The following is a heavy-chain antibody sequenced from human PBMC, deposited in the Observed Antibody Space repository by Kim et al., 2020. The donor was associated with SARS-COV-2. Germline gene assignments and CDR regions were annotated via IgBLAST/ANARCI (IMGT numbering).Heavy chain of an antibody. V-gene: IGHV4-31*02. J-gene: IGHJ4*02. Sequence: HPSLKSRVTISVDTSKNQFSLKLSSVTAADTAVYYCARGRSYSGSYLDYWGQGTLVTVSS. D-gene: IGHD1-26*01. CDR3: ARGRSYSGSYLDY.